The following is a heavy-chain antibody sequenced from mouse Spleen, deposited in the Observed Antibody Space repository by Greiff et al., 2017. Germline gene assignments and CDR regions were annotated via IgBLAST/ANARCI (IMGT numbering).Heavy chain of an antibody. CDR1: GFSLTSYG. CDR2: IWSGGST. V-gene: IGHV2-2*01. CDR3: ARNGDYYGRSVYAMDY. D-gene: IGHD1-1*01. Sequence: QVQLKQSGPGLVQPSQSLSITCTVSGFSLTSYGVHWVRQSPGKGLEWLGVIWSGGSTDYNAAFISRLSISKDNSKSQVFFKMNSLQADDTAIYYCARNGDYYGRSVYAMDYWGQGTSVTVSS. J-gene: IGHJ4*01.